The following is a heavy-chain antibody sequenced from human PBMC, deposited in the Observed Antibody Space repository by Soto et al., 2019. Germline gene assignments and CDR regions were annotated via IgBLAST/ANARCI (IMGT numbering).Heavy chain of an antibody. D-gene: IGHD6-13*01. J-gene: IGHJ4*02. CDR3: ARDQGSSWVPYYFDY. V-gene: IGHV1-18*01. Sequence: GASVKVSCKASGYTFTSYGISWVRQAPGQGLEWMGWISAYNGNTNYAQKLQGRVTMTTDTSTSTAYMELRSLRSDDTAVYYCARDQGSSWVPYYFDYWGQGTLVTVSS. CDR1: GYTFTSYG. CDR2: ISAYNGNT.